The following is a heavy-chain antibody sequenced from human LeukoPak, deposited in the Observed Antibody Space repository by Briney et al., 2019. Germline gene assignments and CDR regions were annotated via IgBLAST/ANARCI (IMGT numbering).Heavy chain of an antibody. CDR3: ARGVLVGTTGYYFDY. J-gene: IGHJ4*02. CDR2: IRYSGST. D-gene: IGHD1-1*01. Sequence: SETLSLTCTVSGAXVSSGSYYWSWIRQSPGKGLEWIGYIRYSGSTNYNPSLKSRVTILVDTPKNQFSLKLSSVTAADTAVYYCARGVLVGTTGYYFDYWGQGTLVTVSS. CDR1: GAXVSSGSYY. V-gene: IGHV4-61*01.